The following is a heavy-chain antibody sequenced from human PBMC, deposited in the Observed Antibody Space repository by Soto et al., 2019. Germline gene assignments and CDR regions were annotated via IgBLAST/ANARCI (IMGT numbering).Heavy chain of an antibody. D-gene: IGHD3-16*02. V-gene: IGHV1-46*03. CDR2: INPSGGST. CDR3: ARDRGDDYIWGSYRPNWFDP. Sequence: GASVKVSCKASGYTFTSYYMHWVRQAPGQGLEWMRIINPSGGSTSYAQKFQGRVTMTRDTSTSTVYMELSSLRSEDTAVYYCARDRGDDYIWGSYRPNWFDPWGQGTLVTVSS. J-gene: IGHJ5*02. CDR1: GYTFTSYY.